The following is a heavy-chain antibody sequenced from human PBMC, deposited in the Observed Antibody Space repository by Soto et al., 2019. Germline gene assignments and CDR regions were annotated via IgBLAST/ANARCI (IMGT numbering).Heavy chain of an antibody. V-gene: IGHV4-61*01. Sequence: PSETLSLTCTVSGASVSSGNHYWAWIRQPPGKGLEWIGYIYYSGSTNYNPSLKSRVTISVDTSKNQFSLKLSSVTAADTAVYYCAREGPRTYYDYIWGTPPNYYMDVWGKGTTVTVSS. D-gene: IGHD3-16*01. CDR2: IYYSGST. J-gene: IGHJ6*03. CDR3: AREGPRTYYDYIWGTPPNYYMDV. CDR1: GASVSSGNHY.